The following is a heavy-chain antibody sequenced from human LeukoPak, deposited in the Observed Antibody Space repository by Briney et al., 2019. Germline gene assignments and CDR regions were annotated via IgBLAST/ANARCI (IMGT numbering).Heavy chain of an antibody. V-gene: IGHV3-66*01. CDR1: GFTVSSNY. D-gene: IGHD3-16*01. CDR2: IYSGGST. J-gene: IGHJ5*02. CDR3: ATDQVATVGPFGA. Sequence: GGSLRLSCAASGFTVSSNYMSWVRQAPGKGLEWVSVIYSGGSTHCADSVQGRFTISRDNSKNTLYLQMQSLRAEDTAVYFCATDQVATVGPFGAWGQGTLVTVSS.